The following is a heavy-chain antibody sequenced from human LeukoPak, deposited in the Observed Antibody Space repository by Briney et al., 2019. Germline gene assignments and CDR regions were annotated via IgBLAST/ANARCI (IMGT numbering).Heavy chain of an antibody. Sequence: ASVKVSCKASGYTFTSYGISWVRQAPGQGLEWMGWINPNSGGTNYAQKFQGWVTMTRDTSISTAYMELSRLRSDDTAVYYCARAHYGDYSGAFDIWGQGTMVTVSS. V-gene: IGHV1-2*04. CDR2: INPNSGGT. CDR3: ARAHYGDYSGAFDI. J-gene: IGHJ3*02. CDR1: GYTFTSYG. D-gene: IGHD4-17*01.